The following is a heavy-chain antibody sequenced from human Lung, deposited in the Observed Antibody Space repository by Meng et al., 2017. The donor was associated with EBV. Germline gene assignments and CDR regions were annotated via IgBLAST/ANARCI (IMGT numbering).Heavy chain of an antibody. CDR2: ISYDGSNK. Sequence: QVQLVESGGGVVQPGRSLRLSCAASGFTFSSYAMHWVRQAPGKGLEWVAVISYDGSNKYYADSVKGRFTISRDNSKNTLYLQMNSLRAEDTAVYYCARLITVTTVIDYWGHGTLVTVSS. J-gene: IGHJ4*01. CDR3: ARLITVTTVIDY. D-gene: IGHD4-11*01. V-gene: IGHV3-30-3*01. CDR1: GFTFSSYA.